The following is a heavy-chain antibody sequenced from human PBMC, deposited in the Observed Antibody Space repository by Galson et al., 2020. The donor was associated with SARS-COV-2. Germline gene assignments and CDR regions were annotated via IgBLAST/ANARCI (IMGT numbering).Heavy chain of an antibody. CDR2: IGPSGSTR. Sequence: GESLKISCVASGFTFSSYDMNWVRQAPGKGLEWMSFIGPSGSTRYYAGSVMGRFTISRDNTKNSLYLQMNSLRAEDTAVYYCARADLWSGAGGDAFDMWGQGTMVTVSS. V-gene: IGHV3-48*03. CDR3: ARADLWSGAGGDAFDM. CDR1: GFTFSSYD. D-gene: IGHD3-3*01. J-gene: IGHJ3*02.